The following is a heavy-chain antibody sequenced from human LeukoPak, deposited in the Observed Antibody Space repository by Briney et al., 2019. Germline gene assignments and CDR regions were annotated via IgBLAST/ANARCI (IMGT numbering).Heavy chain of an antibody. CDR2: TSSSSSYI. D-gene: IGHD4-11*01. J-gene: IGHJ6*03. V-gene: IGHV3-21*01. Sequence: GGSLRLSCAASGFTFSSYSMNWVRQAPGKGLEWVSSTSSSSSYIYYADSVKGRFTISRDNAKNSLYLQMSSLRAEDTAVYYCAKDTGYYYYYMDVWGKGTTVTVSS. CDR3: AKDTGYYYYYMDV. CDR1: GFTFSSYS.